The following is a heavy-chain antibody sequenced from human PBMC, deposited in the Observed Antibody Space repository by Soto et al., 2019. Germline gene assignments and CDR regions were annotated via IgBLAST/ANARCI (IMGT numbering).Heavy chain of an antibody. CDR1: GGSIDTGGFY. D-gene: IGHD2-21*01. J-gene: IGHJ4*02. CDR3: ASGTFNDISFDS. V-gene: IGHV4-31*01. CDR2: IYYTGAA. Sequence: QVQLQESGPGLVKPSQTLTLTCSVSGGSIDTGGFYWSWARQLPGKGLQWIGYIYYTGAAYYNPSLESPVVISLDTSANQFSLSLTSLTAADTAVYYCASGTFNDISFDSWGQGRLVTVSS.